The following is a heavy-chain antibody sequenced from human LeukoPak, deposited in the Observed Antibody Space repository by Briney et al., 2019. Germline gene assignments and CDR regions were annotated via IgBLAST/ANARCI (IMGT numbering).Heavy chain of an antibody. CDR3: ARVVVRYGMDV. V-gene: IGHV4-59*01. J-gene: IGHJ6*02. CDR2: IYYSGST. CDR1: GGSISSYY. Sequence: NSSETLSLTCTVSGGSISSYYWSWIRQPPGKGLEWIGYIYYSGSTNYNPSLKSRVTISVDTSKNQFSLKLSSVTAADTAVYYCARVVVRYGMDVWGQGTTVTVSS. D-gene: IGHD3-10*02.